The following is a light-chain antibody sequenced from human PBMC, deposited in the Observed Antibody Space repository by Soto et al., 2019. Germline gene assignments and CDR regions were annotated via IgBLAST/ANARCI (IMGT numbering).Light chain of an antibody. Sequence: DIKMTQSPSAMSASVGDRVTITCRASQGIGNYLAWFQQKPGKVPQRLIYAASSLQSGVPSRFSGSGSGTEFTLTISSLQPEDLAIYYCLQHNSYPFTFGQGTRLEIK. CDR3: LQHNSYPFT. V-gene: IGKV1-17*03. CDR2: AAS. CDR1: QGIGNY. J-gene: IGKJ5*01.